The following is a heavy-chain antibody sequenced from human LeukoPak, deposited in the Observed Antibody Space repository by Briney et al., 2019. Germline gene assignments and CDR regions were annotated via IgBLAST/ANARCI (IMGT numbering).Heavy chain of an antibody. CDR2: IIPILGIA. V-gene: IGHV1-69*04. CDR1: GGTFSSYA. Sequence: SVKVSRKASGGTFSSYAISWVRQAPGQGLEWMGRIIPILGIANYAQKFQGRVTITADKSTSTAYMELSSLRSEDTAVYYCARDLGYGDTFGNYYYGMDVWGQGTTVTVSS. D-gene: IGHD4-17*01. CDR3: ARDLGYGDTFGNYYYGMDV. J-gene: IGHJ6*02.